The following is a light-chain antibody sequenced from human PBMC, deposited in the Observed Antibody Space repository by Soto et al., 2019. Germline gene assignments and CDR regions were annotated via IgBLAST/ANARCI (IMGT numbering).Light chain of an antibody. CDR3: QQYETFSGT. V-gene: IGKV1-5*03. CDR1: QSFNGW. J-gene: IGKJ1*01. CDR2: KAS. Sequence: DIQSTQSPSTLSASVGDRVTITCLSCQSFNGWLAWYQQIPGQAPNLLIYKASTLESGVPSRFSGSGSGTEFTLTIASLQPDDFATYYCQQYETFSGTFGPGTKVDI.